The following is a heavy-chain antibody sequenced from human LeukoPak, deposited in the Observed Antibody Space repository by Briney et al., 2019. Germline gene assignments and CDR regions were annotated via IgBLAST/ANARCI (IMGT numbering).Heavy chain of an antibody. Sequence: PGGSLRLSCAASGFTFSSYSMNWVRQAPGKGLEWVSYISSSSSTIYYADSVKGRFTISRDNAKNSLYLQMNSLRAEDTAVYYCARDRTYGDCVSYYYYYYMDVWGKGTTVTVSS. CDR3: ARDRTYGDCVSYYYYYYMDV. CDR1: GFTFSSYS. V-gene: IGHV3-48*01. J-gene: IGHJ6*03. CDR2: ISSSSSTI. D-gene: IGHD4-17*01.